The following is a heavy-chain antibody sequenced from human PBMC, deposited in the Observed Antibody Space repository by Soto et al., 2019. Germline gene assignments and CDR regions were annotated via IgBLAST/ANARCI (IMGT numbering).Heavy chain of an antibody. CDR3: IRGSFGYYGP. CDR1: GFKFGDYA. D-gene: IGHD3-22*01. CDR2: IRNNGYGGTA. Sequence: GGSLRLSCAASGFKFGDYAMTWVRQAPGKGLEWVGFIRNNGYGGTANYAASVKGRFTISRDDSKTIAYLQMNSLKSEDTDVYYCIRGSFGYYGPWGQGTLVTVYS. J-gene: IGHJ5*02. V-gene: IGHV3-49*04.